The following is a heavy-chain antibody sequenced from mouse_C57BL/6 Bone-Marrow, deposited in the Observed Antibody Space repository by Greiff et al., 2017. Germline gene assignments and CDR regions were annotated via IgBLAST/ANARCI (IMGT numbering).Heavy chain of an antibody. D-gene: IGHD2-5*01. Sequence: EVQLQQSGPVLVKPGASVKMSCKASGYTFTDYYMNWVKQSHGKSLEWIGVINPYNGGTSYNQKFKGKATLTVDKSSSTAYMELNSLTSEDSAVYYCARKEENYSNYYAMDYWGQGTSVTVSS. V-gene: IGHV1-19*01. J-gene: IGHJ4*01. CDR1: GYTFTDYY. CDR2: INPYNGGT. CDR3: ARKEENYSNYYAMDY.